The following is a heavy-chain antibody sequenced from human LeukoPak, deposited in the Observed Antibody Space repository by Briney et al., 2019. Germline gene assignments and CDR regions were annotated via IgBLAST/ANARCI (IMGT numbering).Heavy chain of an antibody. V-gene: IGHV3-21*01. J-gene: IGHJ3*02. D-gene: IGHD3-3*01. CDR1: GFTFSSYS. Sequence: GGSLRLPCAASGFTFSSYSMTWVRQAPGKGLEWVSSISSSSSYIYYADSVKGRFTISRDNAKNSLYLQMNSLRAEDTAVYYCARTLPHYDFWSGYPPIGAFDIWGQGTMVTVSS. CDR2: ISSSSSYI. CDR3: ARTLPHYDFWSGYPPIGAFDI.